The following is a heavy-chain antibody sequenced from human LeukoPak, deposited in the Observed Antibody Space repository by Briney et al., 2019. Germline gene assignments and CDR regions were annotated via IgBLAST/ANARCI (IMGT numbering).Heavy chain of an antibody. D-gene: IGHD4-11*01. CDR3: TGHHQAYSRTY. CDR2: ISTDASST. Sequence: GGSLRLSCAGSGFTFSSYWMHWVRHAPGKGLVWVSRISTDASSTTYADSVKGRFTISRDNAKDTLYLQMNSLRAEDTAVYYCTGHHQAYSRTYWGQGTLVTVSS. CDR1: GFTFSSYW. V-gene: IGHV3-74*01. J-gene: IGHJ4*02.